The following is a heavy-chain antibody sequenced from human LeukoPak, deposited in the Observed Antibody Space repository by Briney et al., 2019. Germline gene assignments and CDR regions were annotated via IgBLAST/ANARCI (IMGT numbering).Heavy chain of an antibody. D-gene: IGHD4-17*01. Sequence: GGSMRLSCAASLFTFSSYALSCVRQAPGKGLEWVSALSGNGAKTYYADSVKGRFTVYRDNSKNTLYLQMNSLRVDDTAIYYCANDHGDYSFDYWGQGTLVTVSS. CDR1: LFTFSSYA. CDR2: LSGNGAKT. CDR3: ANDHGDYSFDY. V-gene: IGHV3-23*01. J-gene: IGHJ4*02.